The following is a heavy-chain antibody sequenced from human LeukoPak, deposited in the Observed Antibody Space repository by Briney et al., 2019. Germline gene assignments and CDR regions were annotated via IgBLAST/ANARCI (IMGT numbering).Heavy chain of an antibody. CDR2: INPAYGTA. CDR1: GYTFTYHH. D-gene: IGHD3-16*01. CDR3: ARIRMLWGIGEMGAFDN. J-gene: IGHJ3*02. Sequence: ASVKVSCKTSGYTFTYHHIHWVRQAPGQGLDWMAIINPAYGTANSAQKFQGRVTVTRDTSTSTVYMELSSLRSEDTAVYYCARIRMLWGIGEMGAFDNWGQGTMVTVSS. V-gene: IGHV1-46*01.